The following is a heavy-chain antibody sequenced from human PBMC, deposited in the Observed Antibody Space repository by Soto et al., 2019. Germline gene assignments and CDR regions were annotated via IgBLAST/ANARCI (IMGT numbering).Heavy chain of an antibody. CDR2: TSNSGSA. Sequence: PSETLSLTCTVSGGSVNSGTDYWSWIRQPPGKGLEWIGYTSNSGSAKYNPSLKSRVTITTDTSTNHFSLKLTSVTAADTAVYYCAREPPYSSGWYHWFGPWGQGTLVTVSS. CDR3: AREPPYSSGWYHWFGP. D-gene: IGHD6-19*01. CDR1: GGSVNSGTDY. V-gene: IGHV4-61*03. J-gene: IGHJ5*02.